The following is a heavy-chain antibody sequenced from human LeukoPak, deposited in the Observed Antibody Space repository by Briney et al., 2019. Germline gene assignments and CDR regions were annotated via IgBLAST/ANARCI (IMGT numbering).Heavy chain of an antibody. CDR2: IYYSGST. Sequence: KPSETLSLTCTVSXGSISSYDWSWIRQPPGKGLEWIGYIYYSGSTNYNPSLKSRVTISVDTSKNQFSLKLSSVTAADTAVYYCARQKGDSSSSPDYWGQGTLVTVSS. CDR3: ARQKGDSSSSPDY. CDR1: XGSISSYD. D-gene: IGHD6-6*01. V-gene: IGHV4-59*08. J-gene: IGHJ4*02.